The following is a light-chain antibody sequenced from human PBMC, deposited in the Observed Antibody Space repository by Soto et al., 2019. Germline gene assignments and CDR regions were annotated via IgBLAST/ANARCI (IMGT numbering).Light chain of an antibody. CDR2: GAS. CDR3: QQYNNWPRT. V-gene: IGKV3-15*01. CDR1: QSVTSN. J-gene: IGKJ1*01. Sequence: EIVMTQSPATLSVSPGERATLSCRAGQSVTSNLAWYQQKAGQAPRLLIYGASTRATGIPARISGSGSWTEFTLTISSLQSEDFAVYYCQQYNNWPRTFGQGTKVEIK.